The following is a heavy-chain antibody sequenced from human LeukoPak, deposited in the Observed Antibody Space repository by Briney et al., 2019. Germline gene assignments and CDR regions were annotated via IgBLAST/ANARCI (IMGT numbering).Heavy chain of an antibody. D-gene: IGHD3-9*01. J-gene: IGHJ6*03. CDR1: GDSISSGDYY. V-gene: IGHV4-61*02. CDR2: IYTSGST. CDR3: AREVGYYDILTGYLEPYMDV. Sequence: TSETLSLTCTVSGDSISSGDYYWSWIRQPAGKGLEWIGRIYTSGSTNYNPSLKSRVTISVDTSKNQFSLKLSSVTAADTAVYYCAREVGYYDILTGYLEPYMDVWGKGTTVTVSS.